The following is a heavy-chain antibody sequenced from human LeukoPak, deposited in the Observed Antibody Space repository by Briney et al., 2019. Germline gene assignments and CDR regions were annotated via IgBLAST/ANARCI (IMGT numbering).Heavy chain of an antibody. CDR1: GFTFSSYA. Sequence: GGSLRLSCAASGFTFSSYAMSWVRQAPGKGLEWVSAISGSGGSTYYADSVKGRFTISRDNSKNTLYLQMNSLRAEDTAVYYCAKGYDKTGSRFLEWLLSDPFGYWGQGTLVTVSS. CDR2: ISGSGGST. J-gene: IGHJ4*02. CDR3: AKGYDKTGSRFLEWLLSDPFGY. V-gene: IGHV3-23*01. D-gene: IGHD3-3*01.